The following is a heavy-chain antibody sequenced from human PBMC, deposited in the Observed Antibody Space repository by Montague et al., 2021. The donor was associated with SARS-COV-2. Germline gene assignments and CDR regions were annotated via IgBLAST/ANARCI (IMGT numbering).Heavy chain of an antibody. J-gene: IGHJ4*02. V-gene: IGHV4-59*01. CDR2: IYYSGST. CDR3: TRGGGERPGFDY. CDR1: GGSISSYY. Sequence: SETLSLTCTVAGGSISSYYWSWIRQPPGKGLGWIGCIYYSGSTYXSPSLKGRVSISVDTSKNQFSLKLTSVTAADAAVYYCTRGGGERPGFDYWGQGTLVTVSS. D-gene: IGHD1-1*01.